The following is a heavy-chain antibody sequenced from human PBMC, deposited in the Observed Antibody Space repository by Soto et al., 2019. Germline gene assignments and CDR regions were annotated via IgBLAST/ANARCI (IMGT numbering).Heavy chain of an antibody. J-gene: IGHJ5*01. CDR3: ARGRYCLTGRCFPNWFDS. Sequence: SETLSLTCSVSGDSISTVDYFWAWIRQPPGQALEYIGYIYKSTTTYYNPSFDSRVAISLDTSKSQFSLTVTSVTAADTAVYFCARGRYCLTGRCFPNWFDSWGQGTLVTV. V-gene: IGHV4-30-4*01. CDR1: GDSISTVDYF. D-gene: IGHD2-15*01. CDR2: IYKSTTT.